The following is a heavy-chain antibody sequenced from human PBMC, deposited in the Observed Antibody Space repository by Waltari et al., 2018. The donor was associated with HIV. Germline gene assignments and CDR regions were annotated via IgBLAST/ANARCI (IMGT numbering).Heavy chain of an antibody. CDR2: VHHSDQT. Sequence: QLQLSESGPKLVKPSETLSLSCDVSGFSMSTAYYWGWVRQSPGNQFESIWTVHHSDQTKINPSLRGRVGLALESSKNQISLTLTDVTFADTAIYFCARRVYLRRGWFHPWGPG. V-gene: IGHV4-38-2*01. CDR3: ARRVYLRRGWFHP. CDR1: GFSMSTAYY. D-gene: IGHD2-8*01. J-gene: IGHJ5*02.